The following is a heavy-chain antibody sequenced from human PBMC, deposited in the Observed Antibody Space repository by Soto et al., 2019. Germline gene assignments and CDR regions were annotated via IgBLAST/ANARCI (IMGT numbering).Heavy chain of an antibody. J-gene: IGHJ6*02. V-gene: IGHV4-61*01. CDR1: GGSVSSGSYY. Sequence: SETLSLTCTVSGGSVSSGSYYWSWIRQPPGKGLEWIGYIYYSGSTNYNPSLKSRVTISVDTSKNQFSLKLSSVTAADTAVYYCARDAWAARGPPYYYYYYGMDVWGQGTXVTVSS. CDR3: ARDAWAARGPPYYYYYYGMDV. CDR2: IYYSGST. D-gene: IGHD6-6*01.